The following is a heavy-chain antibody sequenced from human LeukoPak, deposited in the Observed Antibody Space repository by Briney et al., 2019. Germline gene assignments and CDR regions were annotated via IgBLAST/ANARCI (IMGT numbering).Heavy chain of an antibody. J-gene: IGHJ6*03. V-gene: IGHV1-18*01. CDR1: GYTFTIYG. CDR2: ISAYNGNT. D-gene: IGHD6-6*01. CDR3: ARGRGIAARRGYSYYMDV. Sequence: ASVKVSCTASGYTFTIYGISWVRQAPGQGLEWVWWISAYNGNTKHQQQLQGRVTMPTARSTSTAYMELRSLRSDDTAVYYCARGRGIAARRGYSYYMDVWGKGTTVTVSS.